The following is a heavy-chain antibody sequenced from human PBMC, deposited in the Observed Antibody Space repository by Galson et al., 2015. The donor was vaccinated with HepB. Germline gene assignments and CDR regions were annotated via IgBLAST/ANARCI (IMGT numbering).Heavy chain of an antibody. J-gene: IGHJ4*02. D-gene: IGHD5-18*01. V-gene: IGHV3-21*01. CDR3: AREDTAKGGFDN. CDR2: ISTTSDYI. CDR1: GFNFRNYN. Sequence: SLRLSCAASGFNFRNYNMNWVRQAPGKGLEWVSVISTTSDYIYYADSVTGRFTVSRDNANNSLSLQIHSLRADDTAVYYCAREDTAKGGFDNWGQGILVTVSS.